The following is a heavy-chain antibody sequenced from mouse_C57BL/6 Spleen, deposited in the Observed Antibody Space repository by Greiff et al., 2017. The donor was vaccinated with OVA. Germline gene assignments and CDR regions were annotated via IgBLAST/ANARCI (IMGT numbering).Heavy chain of an antibody. Sequence: VQLQQSGPVLVKPGASVKMSCKASGYTFTDYYMNWVKQSHGKSLEWIGVINPYNGGTSYNQKFKGKATLTVDKSSSTAYMELNSLTSEDSAVYYCARSDYDGGYYAMDYWGQGTSVTVSS. CDR3: ARSDYDGGYYAMDY. CDR1: GYTFTDYY. J-gene: IGHJ4*01. D-gene: IGHD2-4*01. CDR2: INPYNGGT. V-gene: IGHV1-19*01.